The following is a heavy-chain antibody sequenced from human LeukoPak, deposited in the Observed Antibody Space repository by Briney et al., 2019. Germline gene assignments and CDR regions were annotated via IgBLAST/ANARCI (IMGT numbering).Heavy chain of an antibody. D-gene: IGHD6-6*01. CDR3: ARDPVAARPNYYYMDV. J-gene: IGHJ6*03. Sequence: PGGSLRLSCAASGFTFSSYAMSWVRQAPGKGLEWVSAISGSGGSTYYADSVKDRFTISRDNSKNTLYLQMNSLRAEDTAVYYCARDPVAARPNYYYMDVWGKGTTVTVSS. V-gene: IGHV3-23*01. CDR1: GFTFSSYA. CDR2: ISGSGGST.